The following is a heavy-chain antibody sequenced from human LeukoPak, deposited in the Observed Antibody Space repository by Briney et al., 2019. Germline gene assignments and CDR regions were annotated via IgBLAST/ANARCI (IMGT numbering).Heavy chain of an antibody. CDR1: GYTFTSYA. J-gene: IGHJ4*02. CDR2: INAGNGNT. CDR3: ALRGSGSYRFDY. D-gene: IGHD3-10*01. Sequence: ASVTVSFKASGYTFTSYAMHWVRQAPGQRLEWMGWINAGNGNTKYSQKFQGRVTITRDTSASTAYMELSSLRSEDTAVYYCALRGSGSYRFDYWGQGTLVTVSS. V-gene: IGHV1-3*01.